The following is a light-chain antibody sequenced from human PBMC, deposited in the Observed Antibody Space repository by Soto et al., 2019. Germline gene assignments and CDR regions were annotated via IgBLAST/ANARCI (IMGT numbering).Light chain of an antibody. CDR2: KAS. CDR3: HQSNSMPWT. J-gene: IGKJ1*01. V-gene: IGKV1-5*03. CDR1: QSISSW. Sequence: DIQKTQSPSTLPASVGDGVTITCRASQSISSWLAWYQQKPGKAPRLLIYKASTWTSGVPSRFSGSGSGTEFTLTISSLQPDDFATYYCHQSNSMPWTFGRGTKVDI.